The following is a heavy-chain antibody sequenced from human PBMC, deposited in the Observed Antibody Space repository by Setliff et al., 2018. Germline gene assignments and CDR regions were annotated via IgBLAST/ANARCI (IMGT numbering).Heavy chain of an antibody. V-gene: IGHV4-34*01. Sequence: SETLSLTCAVYGGSFSGYYWSWIRQPPGKGLEWIGEINHSGSTNYNPSLKSRVTISVDTSKNQFSLKLSSVTAAEPAVYYCARPKYYNFWSAYYFDNWGQGTLVTVSS. D-gene: IGHD3-3*01. J-gene: IGHJ4*02. CDR2: INHSGST. CDR1: GGSFSGYY. CDR3: ARPKYYNFWSAYYFDN.